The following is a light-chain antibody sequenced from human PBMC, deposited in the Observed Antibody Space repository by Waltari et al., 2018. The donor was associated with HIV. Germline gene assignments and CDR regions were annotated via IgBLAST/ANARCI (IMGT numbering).Light chain of an antibody. CDR3: QQSYSTPYT. Sequence: DIKMPQPQSHRSPPVGAGVTYTCRASQSISSYLNWYQQKPGKAPKLLIYAASSLQSGVPSRFSGSGSGTDFTLTISSLQPEDFATYYCQQSYSTPYTFGQGTKLEIK. CDR2: AAS. J-gene: IGKJ2*01. CDR1: QSISSY. V-gene: IGKV1-39*01.